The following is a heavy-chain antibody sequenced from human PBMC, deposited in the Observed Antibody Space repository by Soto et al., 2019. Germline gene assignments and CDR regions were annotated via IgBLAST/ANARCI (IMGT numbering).Heavy chain of an antibody. Sequence: QVQLQESGPGLVKPSGTLSLSCAVSGDSISRRNWWSWVRQSPGQGLEWIGEIHHSGSTNYNLSLKSRVTISIDKSKNHFSLSLTSVTAADTAVYYCARATAVADAIVYGLVVWGQGTAVTVSS. D-gene: IGHD2-21*02. CDR1: GDSISRRNW. J-gene: IGHJ6*02. CDR2: IHHSGST. CDR3: ARATAVADAIVYGLVV. V-gene: IGHV4-4*02.